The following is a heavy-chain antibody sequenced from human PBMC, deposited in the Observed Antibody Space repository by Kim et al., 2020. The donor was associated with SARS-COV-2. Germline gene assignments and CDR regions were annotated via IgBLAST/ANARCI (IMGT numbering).Heavy chain of an antibody. Sequence: ASVKVSCKASGYTFTSYAMHWVRQAPGQRLEWMGWINAGNGNTKYSQKFQGRVTITRDTSASTAYMELSSLRSEDTAVYYCAREIGYSSSWVYWGQGTLATVSS. D-gene: IGHD6-13*01. CDR1: GYTFTSYA. CDR2: INAGNGNT. V-gene: IGHV1-3*01. J-gene: IGHJ4*02. CDR3: AREIGYSSSWVY.